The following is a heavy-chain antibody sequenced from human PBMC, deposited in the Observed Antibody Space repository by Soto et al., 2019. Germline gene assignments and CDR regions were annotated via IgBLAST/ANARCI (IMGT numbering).Heavy chain of an antibody. J-gene: IGHJ5*02. D-gene: IGHD5-12*01. Sequence: QVQLVQSGAEVKKPGSSVKVSCKASGGTFSNYAISWVRQAPGQGLEWMGGIIPIFGTANYAQKFQGRVTITADESMSTAYMELSSLRSEDTAIYYCAVGSVDIVPTGMKPFDPWGQGPLVTVSS. V-gene: IGHV1-69*12. CDR1: GGTFSNYA. CDR3: AVGSVDIVPTGMKPFDP. CDR2: IIPIFGTA.